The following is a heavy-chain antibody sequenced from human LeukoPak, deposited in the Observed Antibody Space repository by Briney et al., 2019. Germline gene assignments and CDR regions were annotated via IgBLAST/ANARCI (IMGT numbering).Heavy chain of an antibody. CDR1: GGSVSSSHYY. J-gene: IGHJ5*02. CDR2: MYYSGTT. D-gene: IGHD2-2*02. V-gene: IGHV4-39*01. Sequence: PSETLSLTCTVSGGSVSSSHYYWVWIRQPPGKELVWIGFMYYSGTTYFNPSLKSRVTISVDTSRNQFSLRLRSVTAADTAVYYCVRFCSSASCYTQTFDHWGQGTLVTVSS. CDR3: VRFCSSASCYTQTFDH.